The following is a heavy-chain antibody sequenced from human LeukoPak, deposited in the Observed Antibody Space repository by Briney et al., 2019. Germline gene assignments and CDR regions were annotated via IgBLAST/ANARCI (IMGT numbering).Heavy chain of an antibody. CDR1: GYTFTSYG. Sequence: ASVKVSCKASGYTFTSYGISWVRQAPGQGLEWMGWISAYNGNTNYAQKLQGRVTMTTDTSTSTAYMELRSLRSDDTAVYYCARVGASSGWTYYYYYYGMDVWGQGTTVTVSS. V-gene: IGHV1-18*01. CDR3: ARVGASSGWTYYYYYYGMDV. CDR2: ISAYNGNT. J-gene: IGHJ6*02. D-gene: IGHD6-19*01.